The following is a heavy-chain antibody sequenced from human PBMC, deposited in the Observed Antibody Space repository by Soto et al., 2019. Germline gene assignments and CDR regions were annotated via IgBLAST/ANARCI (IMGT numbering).Heavy chain of an antibody. CDR3: ASTRDSSGYYPRGYFYY. D-gene: IGHD3-22*01. V-gene: IGHV5-51*01. CDR2: IYPGDSDT. Sequence: GESLKISCKGSGYSFTSYWIGWVRQMPGKGLEWMGIIYPGDSDTRYSPSFQGQVTISADKSISTAYLQWNSLKASDTAMYYCASTRDSSGYYPRGYFYYWGQGTLVTVSS. CDR1: GYSFTSYW. J-gene: IGHJ4*02.